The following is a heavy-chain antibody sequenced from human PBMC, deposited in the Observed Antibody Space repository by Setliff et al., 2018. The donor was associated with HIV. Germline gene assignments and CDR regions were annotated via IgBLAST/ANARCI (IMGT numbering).Heavy chain of an antibody. V-gene: IGHV1-18*01. CDR3: ARGPQQTGWYGGACDV. CDR1: GYTLTNYG. J-gene: IGHJ3*01. D-gene: IGHD6-19*01. CDR2: ISADNGDT. Sequence: ASVKVSCKASGYTLTNYGISWVRQAPGQGLEWMGWISADNGDTNYAQKFQGRVTITTDESTSTAYMELSSLRSEDTAVYYCARGPQQTGWYGGACDVWGQGTMVTVSS.